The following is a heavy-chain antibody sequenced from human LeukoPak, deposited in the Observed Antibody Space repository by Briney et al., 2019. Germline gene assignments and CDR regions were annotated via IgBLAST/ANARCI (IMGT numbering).Heavy chain of an antibody. D-gene: IGHD1-26*01. CDR2: ISGSGGST. V-gene: IGHV3-23*01. J-gene: IGHJ4*02. Sequence: PGGSLRLSCAASGFTFSSYAMSWVRQAPGKGLEWVSAISGSGGSTYYADSVKGRFTISRDNSKNTPYLQMNSLRAEDTAVYYCAKGIVGATRKINFFDYRGQGTLVTVSS. CDR3: AKGIVGATRKINFFDY. CDR1: GFTFSSYA.